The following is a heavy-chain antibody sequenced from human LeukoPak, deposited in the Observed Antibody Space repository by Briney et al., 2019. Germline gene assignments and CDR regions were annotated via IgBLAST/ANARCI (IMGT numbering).Heavy chain of an antibody. J-gene: IGHJ5*02. D-gene: IGHD3-3*01. V-gene: IGHV1-18*01. CDR2: ISAYNGNT. Sequence: ASVKVSCKASGYTFTSYDINWVRQAPGQGLEWMGWISAYNGNTKYAQKLQGRVTMTTDTSTSTAYMELRSLRSDDTAVYYCARKIFGVVIIDDQWGQGTLVTVSS. CDR1: GYTFTSYD. CDR3: ARKIFGVVIIDDQ.